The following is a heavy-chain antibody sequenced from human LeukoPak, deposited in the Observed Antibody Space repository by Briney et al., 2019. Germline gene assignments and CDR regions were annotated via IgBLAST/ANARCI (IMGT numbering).Heavy chain of an antibody. J-gene: IGHJ3*02. D-gene: IGHD5-18*01. Sequence: SVKVSCKASGGTFSSYAISWVRQAPGQGLEWMGGIIPIFGTANYAQKFQGRVTITADESTSTAYMELSSLRSEDMVFYKRETAYEIHDAFDIWGQGTMVTVSS. CDR1: GGTFSSYA. CDR2: IIPIFGTA. CDR3: ETAYEIHDAFDI. V-gene: IGHV1-69*13.